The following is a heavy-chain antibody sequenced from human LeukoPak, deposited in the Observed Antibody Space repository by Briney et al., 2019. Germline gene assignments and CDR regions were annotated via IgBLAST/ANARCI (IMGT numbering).Heavy chain of an antibody. D-gene: IGHD4-17*01. J-gene: IGHJ6*02. CDR1: GFTFSSYW. CDR2: INSDGSST. V-gene: IGHV3-74*01. Sequence: PGGSLRLSCAASGFTFSSYWMHWVRQAPGKGLVWVSRINSDGSSTSYADSVKGRFTISRDNAKDTLYLQMNSLRAEDTAVYYCAREAVTTSYYYGMEVWGQGTTVTVSS. CDR3: AREAVTTSYYYGMEV.